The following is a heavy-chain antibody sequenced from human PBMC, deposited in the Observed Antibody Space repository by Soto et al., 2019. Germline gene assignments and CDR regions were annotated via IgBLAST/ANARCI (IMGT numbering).Heavy chain of an antibody. CDR3: TTTTLTAMGD. CDR1: GFTFSGSA. D-gene: IGHD5-18*01. V-gene: IGHV3-73*02. Sequence: EVQLVESGGGLVQPGGSLKLSCAASGFTFSGSAMHWVRQASGKGLEWVGRIRSKANSYATAYAASVKGRFTISRDDSKNTAYLQMNSLKTEDTAVYYRTTTTLTAMGDWGQGTLVTVSS. J-gene: IGHJ4*02. CDR2: IRSKANSYAT.